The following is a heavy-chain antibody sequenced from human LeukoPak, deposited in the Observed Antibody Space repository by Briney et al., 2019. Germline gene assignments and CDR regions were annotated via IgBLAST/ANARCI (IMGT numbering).Heavy chain of an antibody. CDR2: IRYDGSNK. J-gene: IGHJ4*02. Sequence: GGSLRLSCAASGFTFSSYGMHWVRQAPGKGLEWVAFIRYDGSNKYYAHSVKGRFTISRDNSKNTLYMQMNSLRAEDTAVYYCAKDSRSVVVTVDRYYFDYWGQGTLVTVSS. CDR3: AKDSRSVVVTVDRYYFDY. V-gene: IGHV3-30*02. D-gene: IGHD2-21*02. CDR1: GFTFSSYG.